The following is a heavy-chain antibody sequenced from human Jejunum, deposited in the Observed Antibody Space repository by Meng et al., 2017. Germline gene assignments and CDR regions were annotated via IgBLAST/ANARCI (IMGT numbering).Heavy chain of an antibody. D-gene: IGHD2-8*01. CDR3: ARAYCTDVSCHDFFDS. V-gene: IGHV4-4*02. J-gene: IGHJ4*02. CDR1: DASISRTNW. Sequence: VPLPGARPGLVTRSGTASPTCAVSDASISRTNWWISVRQPPGKGLEWIGKIDPSESTHYNPSLKGRVTISADRSKNQFSLRLTSVTAADTAIYYCARAYCTDVSCHDFFDSWGQGTLVTVSS. CDR2: IDPSEST.